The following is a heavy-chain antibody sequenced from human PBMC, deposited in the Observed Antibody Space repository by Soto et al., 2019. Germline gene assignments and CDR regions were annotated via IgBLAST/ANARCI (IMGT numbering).Heavy chain of an antibody. CDR3: ARGRGYSYGSLYYYYYGMDV. J-gene: IGHJ6*02. CDR1: GGTFSSYA. D-gene: IGHD5-18*01. CDR2: IIPIFGTA. Sequence: QVQLVQSGAEVKKPGSSVKVSCKASGGTFSSYAISWVRQAPGQGLEWMGGIIPIFGTANYAQKFQGRVTITADKSTSTAYMGLSSLRSEDTAVYYCARGRGYSYGSLYYYYYGMDVWGQGTTVTVSS. V-gene: IGHV1-69*06.